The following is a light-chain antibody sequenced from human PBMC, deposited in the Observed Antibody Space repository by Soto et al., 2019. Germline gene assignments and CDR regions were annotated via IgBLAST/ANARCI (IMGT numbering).Light chain of an antibody. J-gene: IGKJ1*01. CDR3: MQTLESRT. CDR1: RNLLKANGYTY. Sequence: DSVMNQSPLSLTVTPGEPASISCRSSRNLLKANGYTYFHWFLQKPGQSPQLLIYLGYNRAPGVPDRFSGTGSGTDFTLKISRVEAEGVGVYYCMQTLESRTFGQGTKVDIK. CDR2: LGY. V-gene: IGKV2-28*01.